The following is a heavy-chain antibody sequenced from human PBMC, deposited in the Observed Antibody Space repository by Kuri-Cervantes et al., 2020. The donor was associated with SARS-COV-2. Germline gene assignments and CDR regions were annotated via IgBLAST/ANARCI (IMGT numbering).Heavy chain of an antibody. CDR3: ARDGITIFGVVYYYGMDV. CDR1: GFTFSSYW. CDR2: ISSSGSTI. Sequence: GGSLRLSCEASGFTFSSYWMSWVRQAPGKGLEWVSYISSSGSTIYHADSVKGRFTVSRDNAKNSLYLQMNSLRAEDTAVYYCARDGITIFGVVYYYGMDVWGQGTTVTVSS. J-gene: IGHJ6*02. V-gene: IGHV3-48*04. D-gene: IGHD3-3*01.